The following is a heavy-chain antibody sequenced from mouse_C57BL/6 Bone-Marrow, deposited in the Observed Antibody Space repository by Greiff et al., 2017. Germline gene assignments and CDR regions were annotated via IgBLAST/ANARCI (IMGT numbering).Heavy chain of an antibody. D-gene: IGHD2-3*01. Sequence: VQLQQPGAELVRPGTSVKLSCKASGYTFTSYWMHWVKQRPGQGLEWIGVIDPSDSYTNYNQKFKGKATLTVDTSSSTAYMQLSSLTSEDSAVYYCARDGYSWFAYWGQGTLVTVSA. CDR2: IDPSDSYT. CDR1: GYTFTSYW. V-gene: IGHV1-59*01. J-gene: IGHJ3*01. CDR3: ARDGYSWFAY.